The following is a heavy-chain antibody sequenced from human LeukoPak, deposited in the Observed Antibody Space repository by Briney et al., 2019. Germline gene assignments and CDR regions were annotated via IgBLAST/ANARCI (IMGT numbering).Heavy chain of an antibody. Sequence: SETLSLTCAVYGGSFSGYYWSWIRQPPGKGLEWIGEINHSGSTNYNPSLKSRVTISVDTSKNQFSLKLSSVTAADTAVYYCARGWVHDSWGQGTLVTVSS. CDR1: GGSFSGYY. J-gene: IGHJ4*02. D-gene: IGHD1-26*01. CDR3: ARGWVHDS. V-gene: IGHV4-34*01. CDR2: INHSGST.